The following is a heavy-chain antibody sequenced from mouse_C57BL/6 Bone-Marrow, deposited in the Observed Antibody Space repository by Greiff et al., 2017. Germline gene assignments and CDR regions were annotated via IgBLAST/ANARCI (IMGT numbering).Heavy chain of an antibody. CDR3: AKRLRLRKYFDD. J-gene: IGHJ2*01. D-gene: IGHD3-2*02. CDR2: ISYDGSN. CDR1: GYSITSGYY. V-gene: IGHV3-6*01. Sequence: DVKLQESGPGLVKPSQSLSLTCSVTGYSITSGYYWNWIRQFPGNKLEWMGYISYDGSNNYNPSLKNRISITRDTSKNQFFLKLNSVTTEDTATYYCAKRLRLRKYFDDWGQGTTLTVSS.